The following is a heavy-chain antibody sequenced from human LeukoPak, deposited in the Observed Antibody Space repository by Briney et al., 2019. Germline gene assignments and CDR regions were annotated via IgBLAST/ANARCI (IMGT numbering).Heavy chain of an antibody. D-gene: IGHD6-19*01. J-gene: IGHJ4*02. Sequence: PEGSLRLSCAASGFSFSSYEMNWVRQAPGKGLEWVSNISPSGSTKYYADSVKGRFTVSRDNAKNSLYLQMNSLRAGDTGVYYCTKLAVASADSWGQGTLVTVSS. CDR2: ISPSGSTK. CDR3: TKLAVASADS. CDR1: GFSFSSYE. V-gene: IGHV3-48*03.